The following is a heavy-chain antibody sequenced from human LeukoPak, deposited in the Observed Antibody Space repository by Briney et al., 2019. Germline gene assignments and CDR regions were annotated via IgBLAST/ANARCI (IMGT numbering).Heavy chain of an antibody. Sequence: SETLSLTCTVSGGSISGYYWSWIRQPPGKGLEWIGYIYYSGSTSYNPSLKSRVTISLDTSKKQFSLKLTSVTATDTALYYCARYCSGGSCYSGQSDYWGQGTLVTVSS. CDR3: ARYCSGGSCYSGQSDY. CDR1: GGSISGYY. J-gene: IGHJ4*02. V-gene: IGHV4-59*08. CDR2: IYYSGST. D-gene: IGHD2-15*01.